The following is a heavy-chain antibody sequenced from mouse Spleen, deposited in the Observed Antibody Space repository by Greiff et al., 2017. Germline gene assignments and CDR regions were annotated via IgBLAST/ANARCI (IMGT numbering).Heavy chain of an antibody. V-gene: IGHV1-62-2*01. J-gene: IGHJ3*01. CDR2: FYPGSGSI. CDR1: GYTFTEYT. CDR3: ARHEEVDGYYVWFAY. D-gene: IGHD2-3*01. Sequence: VQGVESGAELVKPGASVKLSCKASGYTFTEYTIHWVKQRSGQGLEWIGWFYPGSGSIKYNEKFKDKATLTADKSSSTVYMELSRLTSEDSAVYFCARHEEVDGYYVWFAYWGQGTLVTVSA.